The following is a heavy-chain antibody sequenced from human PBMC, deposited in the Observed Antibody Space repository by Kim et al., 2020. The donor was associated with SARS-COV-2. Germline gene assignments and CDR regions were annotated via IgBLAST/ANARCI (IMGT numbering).Heavy chain of an antibody. CDR3: ARVEGATRYYGMDV. CDR2: IIPIFGTA. J-gene: IGHJ6*02. V-gene: IGHV1-69*13. CDR1: GGTFSSYA. D-gene: IGHD1-26*01. Sequence: ASVKVSCKASGGTFSSYAISWVRQAPGQGLEWMGGIIPIFGTANYAQKFQGRVTITADESTSTAYMELSSLRSEDTAVYYCARVEGATRYYGMDVWGQGTTVTVSS.